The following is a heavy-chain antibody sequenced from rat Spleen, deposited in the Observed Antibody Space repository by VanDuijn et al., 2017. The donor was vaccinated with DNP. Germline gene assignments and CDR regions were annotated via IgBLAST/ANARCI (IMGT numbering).Heavy chain of an antibody. V-gene: IGHV5S13*01. D-gene: IGHD3-8*01. J-gene: IGHJ2*01. CDR2: IRTGGGYT. CDR1: GFTFSNYG. Sequence: EVQLVESGGGLVQPGRSLKLSCAASGFTFSNYGMAWVRQAPAKGLEWVASIRTGGGYTYYRDSVKGRFSISRDNAKSTLYLQVNSLRSEDTATYYCTSNPHIRTAAPFDYWGQGVMVTVSS. CDR3: TSNPHIRTAAPFDY.